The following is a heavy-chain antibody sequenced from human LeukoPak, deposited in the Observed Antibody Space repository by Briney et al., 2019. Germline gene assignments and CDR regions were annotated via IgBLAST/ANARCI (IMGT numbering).Heavy chain of an antibody. J-gene: IGHJ4*02. CDR3: ARDSSSSWYPGFDY. CDR1: GFTFSSFG. CDR2: IWYDGGNK. V-gene: IGHV3-33*01. D-gene: IGHD6-13*01. Sequence: GGSLRLSCAASGFTFSSFGMHWVRQAPGKGLEWVAIIWYDGGNKYYADSVKGRFTISRDNSKNTLYLQMNSLRAEDTAVYYCARDSSSSWYPGFDYWGQGTLVTVSS.